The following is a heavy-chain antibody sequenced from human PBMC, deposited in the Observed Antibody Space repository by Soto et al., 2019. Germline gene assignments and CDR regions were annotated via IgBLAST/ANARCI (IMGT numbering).Heavy chain of an antibody. CDR1: GFTFSRYG. Sequence: QPGGSLRLSCTASGFTFSRYGMHWVRQAPGKGLEWVAVIWHDGNKKYHADSVKGRFTISRDNSKNTLYLQMNSLRAEDTALYYCAREGADFQMGDAFDIWGQGTMVTVSS. J-gene: IGHJ3*02. D-gene: IGHD2-8*01. CDR3: AREGADFQMGDAFDI. CDR2: IWHDGNKK. V-gene: IGHV3-33*01.